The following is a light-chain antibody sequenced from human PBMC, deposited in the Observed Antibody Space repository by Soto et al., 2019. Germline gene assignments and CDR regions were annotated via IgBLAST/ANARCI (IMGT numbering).Light chain of an antibody. CDR2: GVS. V-gene: IGKV3-15*01. CDR3: QHYNNLPLT. J-gene: IGKJ4*01. Sequence: EIVMTQSPATLSVSPGEGATPSCRASQSVRSDLAWYQHKPGLAPRLLIYGVSTRATGIPVRFSGSGSGTEFTLSISSLQSEDSAIYYCQHYNNLPLTFGGGTKVDIK. CDR1: QSVRSD.